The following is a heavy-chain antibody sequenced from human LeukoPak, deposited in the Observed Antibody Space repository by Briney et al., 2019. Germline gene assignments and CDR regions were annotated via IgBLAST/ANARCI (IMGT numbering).Heavy chain of an antibody. CDR2: IYASGST. J-gene: IGHJ6*03. Sequence: SETLSLTCTVSGGSISRGSYWDWIRQPAGKGLEWIGRIYASGSTNYNPSLKSRVTMSVDTSKNQFSLKLSSVTAADTAVYYCARSSSGWYDNPYYYYMDVWGKGTTVTISS. D-gene: IGHD6-19*01. CDR3: ARSSSGWYDNPYYYYMDV. V-gene: IGHV4-61*02. CDR1: GGSISRGSY.